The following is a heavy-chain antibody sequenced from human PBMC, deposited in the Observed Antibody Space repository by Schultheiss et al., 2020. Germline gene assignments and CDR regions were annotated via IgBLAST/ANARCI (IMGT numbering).Heavy chain of an antibody. V-gene: IGHV3-23*01. J-gene: IGHJ4*02. CDR3: AKADQIVVVAATLPDY. Sequence: GGSLRLSCAASGFTFSSYTMHWVRQVPGKGLEWVSAISGSGGSTYYADSVKGRFTISRDNAKNSLYLQMNSLRAEDTAVYYCAKADQIVVVAATLPDYWGQGTLVTVSS. D-gene: IGHD2-15*01. CDR2: ISGSGGST. CDR1: GFTFSSYT.